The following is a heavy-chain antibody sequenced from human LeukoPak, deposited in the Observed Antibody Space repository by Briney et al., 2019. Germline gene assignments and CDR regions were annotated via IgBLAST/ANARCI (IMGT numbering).Heavy chain of an antibody. CDR3: AKDAVYSSSWYDY. CDR1: GFTFDDYA. Sequence: GGSLRLSCAASGFTFDDYAMHWVRQAPGKGLEWVSSISWNSGSIGYADSVKGRFTISRDNAKNSLYLQMNSLRAEDTALYYCAKDAVYSSSWYDYWGQGTLVTVSS. CDR2: ISWNSGSI. D-gene: IGHD6-13*01. J-gene: IGHJ4*02. V-gene: IGHV3-9*01.